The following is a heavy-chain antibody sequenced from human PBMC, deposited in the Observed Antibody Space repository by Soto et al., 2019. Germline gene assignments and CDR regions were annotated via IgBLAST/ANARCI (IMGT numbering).Heavy chain of an antibody. CDR1: GGSISSSGYY. CDR2: IYYSGNT. D-gene: IGHD4-17*01. J-gene: IGHJ6*02. Sequence: PSETLSLTCTVSGGSISSSGYYWSWIRQHAGKGLEWIGYIYYSGNTYYNPSLKSRVTISVDTSKNQFSLKLTSVTAADTAVYYCARDTGGYGDYFYYGMDVWGQGTTVTVSS. V-gene: IGHV4-31*03. CDR3: ARDTGGYGDYFYYGMDV.